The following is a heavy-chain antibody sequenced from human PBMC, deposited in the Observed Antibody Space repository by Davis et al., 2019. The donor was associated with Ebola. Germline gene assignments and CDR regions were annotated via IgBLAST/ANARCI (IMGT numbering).Heavy chain of an antibody. D-gene: IGHD1-26*01. CDR2: INPNSGGT. Sequence: ASVKVSCKASGYTFTGYYMHWVRQAPGQGLEWMGWINPNSGGTNYAQKFQGRVTMTRDTSISTAYMELSRLRSDDTAVYYCARVREVLRHNWFDPWGQGTLVTVSS. V-gene: IGHV1-2*02. J-gene: IGHJ5*02. CDR3: ARVREVLRHNWFDP. CDR1: GYTFTGYY.